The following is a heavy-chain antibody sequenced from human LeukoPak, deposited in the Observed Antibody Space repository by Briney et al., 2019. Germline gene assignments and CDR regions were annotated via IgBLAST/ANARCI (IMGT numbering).Heavy chain of an antibody. D-gene: IGHD4-17*01. CDR2: IWYDGSNK. CDR1: GFTFSSYG. J-gene: IGHJ5*02. V-gene: IGHV3-33*01. Sequence: GGSLRLSCAASGFTFSSYGMHWVRQAPGKGLEWVAVIWYDGSNKYYADSVKGRFTISRDNPKNTLYLQMNSLRAEDTAVYYCASSRIDYGDYDLDPWGQGTLVTVSS. CDR3: ASSRIDYGDYDLDP.